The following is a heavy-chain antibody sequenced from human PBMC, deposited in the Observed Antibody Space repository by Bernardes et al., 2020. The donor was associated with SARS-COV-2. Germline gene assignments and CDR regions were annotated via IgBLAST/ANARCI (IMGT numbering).Heavy chain of an antibody. CDR1: GDSISNHY. D-gene: IGHD2-2*01. CDR3: ARVHWPAVKGAFDI. Sequence: SETLSLTCIVSGDSISNHYWTWIRQSAGKGLEWIGRIHFSGSANYNPSLRSRVTMSVDTSKNQFSLELSSVTAADTALYYCARVHWPAVKGAFDIWCQGTVVTVSS. J-gene: IGHJ3*02. V-gene: IGHV4-4*07. CDR2: IHFSGSA.